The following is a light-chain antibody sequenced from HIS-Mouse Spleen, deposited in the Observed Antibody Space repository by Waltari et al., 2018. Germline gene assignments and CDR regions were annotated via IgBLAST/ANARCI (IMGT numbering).Light chain of an antibody. CDR3: SSYAGSNNYV. CDR2: EVS. J-gene: IGLJ1*01. V-gene: IGLV2-8*01. CDR1: SSDVGGYNY. Sequence: QSALTQPPSASGSPGQSVTISCTGTSSDVGGYNYVSWYQQHPGKAPNPMIYEVSKRPSGVPDRFSGSKSGNTASLTVSGLQAEDEADYYCSSYAGSNNYVFGTGTKVTVL.